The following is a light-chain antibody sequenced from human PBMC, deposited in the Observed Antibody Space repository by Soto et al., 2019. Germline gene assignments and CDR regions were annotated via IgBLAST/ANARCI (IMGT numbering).Light chain of an antibody. CDR3: QQYGSSPIT. CDR1: QSVSSSY. CDR2: GAS. Sequence: ELVLPPSPGTLSFSPGERATLSCRSSQSVSSSYVTWYQQKPGQAPRLLIYGASSRATAIPDRFSGSGSGTDFTLTISRLEPEDFAVYYCQQYGSSPITFGQGTRLEIK. J-gene: IGKJ5*01. V-gene: IGKV3-20*01.